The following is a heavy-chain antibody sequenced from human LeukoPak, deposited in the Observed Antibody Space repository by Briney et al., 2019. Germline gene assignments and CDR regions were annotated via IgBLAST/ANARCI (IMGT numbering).Heavy chain of an antibody. D-gene: IGHD3-22*01. CDR2: INPNNGGT. J-gene: IGHJ3*02. Sequence: ASVKVSCKASGYTFSGYYIHWVRQAPGQGLEWMGRINPNNGGTNYAQKFQGRVTMTRDMSMSTAYMELSRLRSDDTAVYYCAGEDNSSGYRPFDIWGHGTMVTVPS. CDR3: AGEDNSSGYRPFDI. CDR1: GYTFSGYY. V-gene: IGHV1-2*06.